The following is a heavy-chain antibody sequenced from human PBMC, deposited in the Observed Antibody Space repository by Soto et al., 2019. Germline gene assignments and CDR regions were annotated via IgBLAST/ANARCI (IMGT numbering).Heavy chain of an antibody. J-gene: IGHJ4*02. CDR3: ARDLSPTMMPGGYFDY. CDR1: GFTFSSYS. D-gene: IGHD3-22*01. Sequence: GGSLRLSCAASGFTFSSYSMNWVRQAPGKGLEWVSSISSSSSYIYYADSVKGRFTISRDNAKNSLYLQMNSLRAEDTAVYYCARDLSPTMMPGGYFDYWGQGTLVTVSS. CDR2: ISSSSSYI. V-gene: IGHV3-21*01.